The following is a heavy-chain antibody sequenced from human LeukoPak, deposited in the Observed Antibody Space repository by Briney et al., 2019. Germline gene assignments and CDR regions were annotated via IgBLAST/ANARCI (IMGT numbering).Heavy chain of an antibody. J-gene: IGHJ6*02. Sequence: SETLSLTCTVSGDSIGFYYWTWIRQTPGKGLEWIGYIYYSGSTTYNPSLRSRVTISLDESKNQFSLRLNSVTAADTATYYCARGGDNDGFYYYGMDIWGRGTTVTVSS. V-gene: IGHV4-59*01. CDR2: IYYSGST. D-gene: IGHD3-10*01. CDR1: GDSIGFYY. CDR3: ARGGDNDGFYYYGMDI.